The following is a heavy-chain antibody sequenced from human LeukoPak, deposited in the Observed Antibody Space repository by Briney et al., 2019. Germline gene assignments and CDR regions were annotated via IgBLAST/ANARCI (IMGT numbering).Heavy chain of an antibody. Sequence: GGSLRLSCAASGFTFSSYAMSWVRQAPGKGLEWVSAISGSGGSTYYADSVKGRFTISRDNSKNTLYLQMNSLRAEDTAVYYCADYESSGYYGENDYWGQGTLVTVSS. CDR2: ISGSGGST. V-gene: IGHV3-23*01. CDR3: ADYESSGYYGENDY. CDR1: GFTFSSYA. D-gene: IGHD3-22*01. J-gene: IGHJ4*02.